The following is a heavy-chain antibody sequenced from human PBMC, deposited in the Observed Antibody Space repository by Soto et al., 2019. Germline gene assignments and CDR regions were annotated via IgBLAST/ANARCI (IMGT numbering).Heavy chain of an antibody. V-gene: IGHV3-23*01. CDR2: LSGNGATT. J-gene: IGHJ4*02. Sequence: RRVSCSSSTLTLSNYAMSWVRQAPGKGLEWVAGLSGNGATTLHADSVKGRFIISRDNSKNTLSLQMDSLRAEDTAIYYCAKEIGRRPLYFFDSWGQGTLVTVSS. CDR1: TLTLSNYA. CDR3: AKEIGRRPLYFFDS. D-gene: IGHD6-6*01.